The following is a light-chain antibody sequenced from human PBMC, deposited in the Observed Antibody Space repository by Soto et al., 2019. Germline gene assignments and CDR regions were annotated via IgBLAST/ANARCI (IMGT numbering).Light chain of an antibody. CDR3: QHYNTYPLT. CDR2: KAS. Sequence: DIQMTQSPSTLSASVGDRVTITCRASQSISSWLAWYQHKPGKAPKVLVYKASTLESGVPSRFSGSGPGTEFTLTISSLQPDDFAPYYCQHYNTYPLTFGGGTKVEIK. CDR1: QSISSW. V-gene: IGKV1-5*03. J-gene: IGKJ4*01.